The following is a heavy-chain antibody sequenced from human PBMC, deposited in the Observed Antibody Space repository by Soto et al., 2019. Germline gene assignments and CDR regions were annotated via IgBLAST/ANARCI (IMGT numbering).Heavy chain of an antibody. CDR1: GYDFNTNW. V-gene: IGHV5-51*01. CDR2: MYPGDSDT. CDR3: ARLRCDCNKTSCYYADH. Sequence: GESLKISRRGSGYDFNTNWFGWVRQLPAKGLEWVVIMYPGDSDTRYNPSLQGHVTLSADVTVSTAFLQWCSLKTSDTGMYFCARLRCDCNKTSCYYADHWGHGTQVTVSS. D-gene: IGHD2-2*01. J-gene: IGHJ4*01.